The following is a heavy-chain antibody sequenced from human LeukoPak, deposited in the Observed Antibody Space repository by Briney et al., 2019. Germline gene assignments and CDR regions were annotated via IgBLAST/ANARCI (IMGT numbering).Heavy chain of an antibody. D-gene: IGHD1-14*01. CDR3: ARGVEPLAANTLAY. J-gene: IGHJ4*02. CDR1: GFTVITND. V-gene: IGHV3-53*01. Sequence: GGSLRLSCAASGFTVITNDMTWVRPAPGKGLEWVSVLYSDGNTKYAASVQGRFTISRNNSKTTLYLQMNSLSPDDTAVYYCARGVEPLAANTLAYWGQGTLVTVSS. CDR2: LYSDGNT.